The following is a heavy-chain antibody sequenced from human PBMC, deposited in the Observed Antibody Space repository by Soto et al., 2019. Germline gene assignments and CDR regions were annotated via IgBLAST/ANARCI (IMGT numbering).Heavy chain of an antibody. CDR2: ISSSSSYT. D-gene: IGHD3-10*01. J-gene: IGHJ5*02. Sequence: GGSLRLSCAASGFTFSDYYMSWIRQAPGKGLEWVSYISSSSSYTNYADSVKGRFTISRDNAKNSLYLQMNSLRAEDTAVYYCARSIQGGFRRWFGELSPKKNSINWFDPWGQGTLVTVSS. V-gene: IGHV3-11*06. CDR3: ARSIQGGFRRWFGELSPKKNSINWFDP. CDR1: GFTFSDYY.